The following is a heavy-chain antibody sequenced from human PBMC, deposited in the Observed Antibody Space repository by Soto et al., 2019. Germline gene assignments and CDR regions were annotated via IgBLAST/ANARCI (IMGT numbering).Heavy chain of an antibody. D-gene: IGHD1-26*01. CDR3: ARHRASGSPYFDY. J-gene: IGHJ4*02. V-gene: IGHV4-31*03. CDR2: IYYSGST. Sequence: SETLSLTCTVSGGSISSGGYYWSWIRQHPGKGLEWIGYIYYSGSTYYNPSLKSRVTISVDTSKNQFSLKLSSVTAADTAVYYCARHRASGSPYFDYWGQGALVTVSS. CDR1: GGSISSGGYY.